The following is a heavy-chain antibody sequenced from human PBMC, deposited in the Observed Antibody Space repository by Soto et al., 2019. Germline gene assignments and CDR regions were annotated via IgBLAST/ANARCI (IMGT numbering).Heavy chain of an antibody. Sequence: SETLSLTCTVSGGSISSYYWSWIRQPPGKGLEWIGYIYYSGSTNYNPSLKSRVTISVDTSKNQFSLKLSSVTAADTAVYYCARHLNYGDYGWWFDPWGQGTLVTVSS. CDR1: GGSISSYY. CDR2: IYYSGST. J-gene: IGHJ5*02. CDR3: ARHLNYGDYGWWFDP. D-gene: IGHD4-17*01. V-gene: IGHV4-59*08.